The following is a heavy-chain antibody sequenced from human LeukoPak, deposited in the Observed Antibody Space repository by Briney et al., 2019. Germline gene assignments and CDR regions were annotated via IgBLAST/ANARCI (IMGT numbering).Heavy chain of an antibody. CDR1: GFTFSSYW. J-gene: IGHJ4*02. V-gene: IGHV3-7*01. CDR2: IKQDGSEK. CDR3: ARDTTVTNPYFAY. D-gene: IGHD4-17*01. Sequence: PGGSLRLSCAASGFTFSSYWMSWVRQAPGKGLEWVANIKQDGSEKYYVDSVKGRFTISRDNAKNSLYLQMNSLRAEDTAVYYCARDTTVTNPYFAYWGQGTLVTVSS.